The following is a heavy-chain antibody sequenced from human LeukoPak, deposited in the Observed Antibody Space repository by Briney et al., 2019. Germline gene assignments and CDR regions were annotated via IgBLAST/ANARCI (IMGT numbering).Heavy chain of an antibody. Sequence: PGGSLRLSCAASGFIFSAYAMSWVRQAPGQGLEWVSVIGTGGETHYADSVRGRFTISRNNFKNTLYLQMNSLRAEDTAVYYCAKDLPPYDYGDYGDFDYWGQGTLVTVSS. CDR1: GFIFSAYA. V-gene: IGHV3-23*01. J-gene: IGHJ4*02. D-gene: IGHD4-17*01. CDR2: IGTGGET. CDR3: AKDLPPYDYGDYGDFDY.